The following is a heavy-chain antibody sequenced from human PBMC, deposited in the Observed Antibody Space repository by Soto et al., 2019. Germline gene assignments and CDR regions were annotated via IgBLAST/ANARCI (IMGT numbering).Heavy chain of an antibody. D-gene: IGHD1-1*01. CDR2: ISAHNGNT. V-gene: IGHV1-18*01. CDR3: ARGRYGDY. Sequence: QVHLVQSGAEVKKPGASVKVSCKGSGYAFTTYGITWVRQAPGQGLEWMGWISAHNGNTNYAQKLQGRVTVTRDTSTSTAYMELRRLRSDDTAVHYCARGRYGDYWGQGALVTVSS. J-gene: IGHJ4*02. CDR1: GYAFTTYG.